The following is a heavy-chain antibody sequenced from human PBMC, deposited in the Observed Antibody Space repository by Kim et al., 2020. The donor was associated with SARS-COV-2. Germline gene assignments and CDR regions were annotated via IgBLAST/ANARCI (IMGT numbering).Heavy chain of an antibody. J-gene: IGHJ4*02. V-gene: IGHV3-9*01. D-gene: IGHD3-3*01. CDR3: AKALAKNDFWSGYPHY. CDR2: ISWNSGSI. CDR1: GFTFGDYA. Sequence: GGSLRLSCAASGFTFGDYAMHWVRKAPGKGLEWVSGISWNSGSIGYADSVKGRFTISRDNAKNSLYLQMNSLRAEDTALYYCAKALAKNDFWSGYPHYWGQGTLVTVSS.